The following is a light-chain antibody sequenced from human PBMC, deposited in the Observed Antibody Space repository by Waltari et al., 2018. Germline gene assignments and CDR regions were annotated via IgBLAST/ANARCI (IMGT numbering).Light chain of an antibody. Sequence: QSALTQPSSVSGSPGQSITISCPGTRSDVGGYNVVSWYQQHPDKAPKLIIYEGDKRPSGVSNRFSGSKSGNTASLTISGLQAEDEADYYCCSYVGRSDVFGGGTKLTVL. V-gene: IGLV2-23*01. CDR3: CSYVGRSDV. CDR2: EGD. CDR1: RSDVGGYNV. J-gene: IGLJ2*01.